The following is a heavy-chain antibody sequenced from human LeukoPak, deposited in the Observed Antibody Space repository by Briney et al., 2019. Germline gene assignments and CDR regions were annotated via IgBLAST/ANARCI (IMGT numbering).Heavy chain of an antibody. CDR2: MYYSGGT. Sequence: PSETLSLTCTVSGGSISSSSHYWGWIRQPPGKGLEWIGSMYYSGGTYYNLSLKSRVTISIDTSKNQFSLKLNSVTAADTAVYYCARLVRYCSTNSCYPFDYWGQGTLVTVSS. V-gene: IGHV4-39*01. CDR3: ARLVRYCSTNSCYPFDY. J-gene: IGHJ4*02. D-gene: IGHD2-2*01. CDR1: GGSISSSSHY.